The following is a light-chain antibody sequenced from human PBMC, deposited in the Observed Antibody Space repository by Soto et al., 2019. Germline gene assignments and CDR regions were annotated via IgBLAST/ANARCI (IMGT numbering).Light chain of an antibody. V-gene: IGKV1-6*01. CDR2: TTS. CDR1: QDIRNE. J-gene: IGKJ5*01. CDR3: QQSYSTPIT. Sequence: AIQMTQSPSSLSASIGDRVTITCRASQDIRNELNWYQQKPGKVPKLLIYTTSSLQSGVPSRFRGSGSGTEFTLTISSLQPDDFATYYCQQSYSTPITFGQGTRLEIK.